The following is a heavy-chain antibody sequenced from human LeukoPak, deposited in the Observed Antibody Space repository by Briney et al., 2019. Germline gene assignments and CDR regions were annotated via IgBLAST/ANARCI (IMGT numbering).Heavy chain of an antibody. D-gene: IGHD2-2*01. CDR1: GYTFTGYY. J-gene: IGHJ6*03. V-gene: IGHV1-2*02. Sequence: ASVKVSCKASGYTFTGYYMHWVRQAPGQGLEWMGWINPNSGGTNYAQKFQGRVTMTRDTSISTAYMELSRLRSDDTAVYYCAGRQITGRRVISTSDYYYYMDVWGTGTTVTVSS. CDR3: AGRQITGRRVISTSDYYYYMDV. CDR2: INPNSGGT.